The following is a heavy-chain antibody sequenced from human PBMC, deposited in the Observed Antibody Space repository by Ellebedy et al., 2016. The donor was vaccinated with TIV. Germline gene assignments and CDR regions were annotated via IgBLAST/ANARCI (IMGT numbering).Heavy chain of an antibody. CDR1: GGPLSSSSYY. D-gene: IGHD4-23*01. Sequence: SETLSLTXTVSGGPLSSSSYYWAWIRQPPGGGLEWIGSVYYSGSTHYNPSLKSRLTISVDTSKSQFSLKLGSVTAADTAVYYCVRVMRGYAGNFVFDFWGQGALVTVSS. J-gene: IGHJ4*02. CDR3: VRVMRGYAGNFVFDF. V-gene: IGHV4-39*01. CDR2: VYYSGST.